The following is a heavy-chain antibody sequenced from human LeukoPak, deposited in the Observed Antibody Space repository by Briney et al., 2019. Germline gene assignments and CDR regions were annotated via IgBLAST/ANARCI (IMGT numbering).Heavy chain of an antibody. D-gene: IGHD5-18*01. V-gene: IGHV1-2*05. CDR1: GYTFTGYY. CDR2: INPNSGGT. Sequence: ASVKVSCKASGYTFTGYYMHWVRQAPGQGLEWMGRINPNSGGTNYAQKFQGRVTMTRDTSISTAYMELSRLRSDVTVVYYCASLTDTAMVTVDYWGQGTLVTVSS. CDR3: ASLTDTAMVTVDY. J-gene: IGHJ4*02.